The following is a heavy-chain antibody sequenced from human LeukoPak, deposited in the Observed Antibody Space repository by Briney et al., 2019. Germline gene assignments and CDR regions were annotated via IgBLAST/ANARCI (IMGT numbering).Heavy chain of an antibody. J-gene: IGHJ4*02. V-gene: IGHV4-4*07. Sequence: SETLSLTCTVSGGSISSYYWSWIRQPAGKGLEWIGRILASGSSNYNPSLKSRVTMSVDTSKNQFSLKLTSVTAADTAVYYCARDLAASSSYWSQGTLVTVSS. CDR1: GGSISSYY. CDR3: ARDLAASSSY. D-gene: IGHD6-13*01. CDR2: ILASGSS.